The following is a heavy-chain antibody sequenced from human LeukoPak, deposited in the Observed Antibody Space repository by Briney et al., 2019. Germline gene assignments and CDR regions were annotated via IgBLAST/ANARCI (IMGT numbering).Heavy chain of an antibody. CDR2: FHYSGST. Sequence: SETLSLTCTVSGYSISSGYYWGWIRQPPGKGLEWIGYFHYSGSTNYNPSLKSRVTISVDTSKNQFSLKLSSVTAADTAVYYCARASVTYYYYYYMDVWGKGTTVTVSS. D-gene: IGHD4-11*01. J-gene: IGHJ6*03. CDR3: ARASVTYYYYYYMDV. V-gene: IGHV4-61*01. CDR1: GYSISSGYY.